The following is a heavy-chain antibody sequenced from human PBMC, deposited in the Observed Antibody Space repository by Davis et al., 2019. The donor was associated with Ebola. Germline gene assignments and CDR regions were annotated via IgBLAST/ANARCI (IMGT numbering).Heavy chain of an antibody. Sequence: GESLKISCAASGFTVSSNYMSWVRQAPGKGLEWVSVIYSGGSTYYADSVKGRFTISRDNSKNTLYLQMNSLRAEDTAVYYCARGYSSGWTFSFDIWGQGTMVTVSS. CDR3: ARGYSSGWTFSFDI. CDR1: GFTVSSNY. CDR2: IYSGGST. J-gene: IGHJ3*02. V-gene: IGHV3-66*01. D-gene: IGHD6-19*01.